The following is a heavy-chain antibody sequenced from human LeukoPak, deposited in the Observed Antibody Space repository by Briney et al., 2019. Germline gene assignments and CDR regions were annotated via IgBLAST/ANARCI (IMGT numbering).Heavy chain of an antibody. J-gene: IGHJ4*02. Sequence: PGGSLRLSCAVSGFTFSGHWMFWVRQAPGKGLVWVSSINSDGSSTSYTDSVKGRFTVSRDNAKNTLYLQMNSLRAEDTAVCYCARARWYSSDYWGQGTLVTVSS. CDR2: INSDGSST. CDR3: ARARWYSSDY. CDR1: GFTFSGHW. V-gene: IGHV3-74*01. D-gene: IGHD5-24*01.